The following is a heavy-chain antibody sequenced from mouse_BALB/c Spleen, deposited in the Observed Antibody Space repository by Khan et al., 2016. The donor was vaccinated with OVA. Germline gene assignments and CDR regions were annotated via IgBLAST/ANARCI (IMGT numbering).Heavy chain of an antibody. J-gene: IGHJ3*01. Sequence: VQLKESGAELVKPGASVKLSCTASGFNIKDTYMHWVQQRPEQGLEWIGRIDPANGNTKYDPKFQDKATITADTSSNTAYLQLSSLTSEDTAVYYCARDYWDVFAYWGQGTLVTVSA. CDR2: IDPANGNT. V-gene: IGHV14-3*02. CDR1: GFNIKDTY. D-gene: IGHD4-1*01. CDR3: ARDYWDVFAY.